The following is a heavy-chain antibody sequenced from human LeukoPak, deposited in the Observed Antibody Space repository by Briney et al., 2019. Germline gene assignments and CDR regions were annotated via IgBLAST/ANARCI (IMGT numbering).Heavy chain of an antibody. CDR2: INPNSGVT. CDR1: GHTFTGYY. D-gene: IGHD6-19*01. CDR3: GSGQWLVGVFY. Sequence: ASVRVSCKASGHTFTGYYMHWVRQAPGQGLEWLGWINPNSGVTNYAQKFQGRITMTRDTSITTVYMELSSLTSDDTAVYYCGSGQWLVGVFYWGQGTLVTVSS. V-gene: IGHV1-2*02. J-gene: IGHJ4*02.